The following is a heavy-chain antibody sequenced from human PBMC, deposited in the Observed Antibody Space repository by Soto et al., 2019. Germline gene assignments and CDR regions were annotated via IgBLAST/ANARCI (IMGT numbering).Heavy chain of an antibody. CDR1: GGSISSGGYY. Sequence: QVQLQESGPGLVKPSQTLSLTCTVSGGSISSGGYYWSWIRQHPGKGLEWIGYIYYSGSTYYNPSLKSRVTISVDTSKIQFSRKLSYVTAADTAVYYCARDYCGYSYGFALGYWGQGTLVTVSS. CDR2: IYYSGST. CDR3: ARDYCGYSYGFALGY. V-gene: IGHV4-31*03. D-gene: IGHD5-18*01. J-gene: IGHJ4*02.